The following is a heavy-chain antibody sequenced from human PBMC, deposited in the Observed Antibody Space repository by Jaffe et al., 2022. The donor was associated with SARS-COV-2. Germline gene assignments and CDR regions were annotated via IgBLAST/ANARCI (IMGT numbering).Heavy chain of an antibody. V-gene: IGHV4-39*01. J-gene: IGHJ6*02. Sequence: QLQLQESGPGPAKPSETLSLTCTVSGDSISNNNYYWGWIRQPPGKGLEWIGNAYYTGRTFYNPSLKSRVTISVDTSKNQFSLRLNSVTAADTAVYYCTGQTRCYTCGMSVWGQGTTVTVSS. CDR3: TGQTRCYTCGMSV. CDR1: GDSISNNNYY. D-gene: IGHD2-2*02. CDR2: AYYTGRT.